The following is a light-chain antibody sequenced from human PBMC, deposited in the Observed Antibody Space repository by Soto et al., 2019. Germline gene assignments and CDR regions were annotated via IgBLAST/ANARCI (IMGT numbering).Light chain of an antibody. V-gene: IGKV3-15*01. CDR2: GAS. CDR1: QSVSSN. CDR3: AEDDNWYPYT. J-gene: IGKJ2*01. Sequence: EIVMTQSPATLSVSPGERATLSCRASQSVSSNLAWYQQKPGQAPKLLLYGASNRATGIPARFRGSGSGTEFTLNISSLAPEDFAGYYFAEDDNWYPYTFGHGTKLEVK.